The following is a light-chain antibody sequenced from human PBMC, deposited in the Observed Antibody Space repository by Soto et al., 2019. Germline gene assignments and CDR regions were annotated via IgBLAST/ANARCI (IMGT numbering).Light chain of an antibody. V-gene: IGLV2-11*01. CDR2: DVS. CDR1: SSDVGNYIY. Sequence: QSVLTQPRSVSGSPGQSVTISCTGTSSDVGNYIYVSWYQQHPDKAPKLMIHDVSKRPSGVPDRFSGSKSGNTASLTISGLQAEDEADYYCCSYAGSYTWVFGGGTKVTVL. J-gene: IGLJ3*02. CDR3: CSYAGSYTWV.